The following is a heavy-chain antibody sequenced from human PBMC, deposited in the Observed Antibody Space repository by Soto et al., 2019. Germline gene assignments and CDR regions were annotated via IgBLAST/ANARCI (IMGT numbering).Heavy chain of an antibody. D-gene: IGHD3-3*01. J-gene: IGHJ4*02. Sequence: PGESLKISCKGSGYSFTSYWIGWVRQMPGKGLEWMGIIYPGDSDTRYSPSFQGQVTISADKSISTAYLQWSSLKASDTAMYYCARSRDFWSGPYYFDYWGQGNLVTVSS. V-gene: IGHV5-51*01. CDR2: IYPGDSDT. CDR3: ARSRDFWSGPYYFDY. CDR1: GYSFTSYW.